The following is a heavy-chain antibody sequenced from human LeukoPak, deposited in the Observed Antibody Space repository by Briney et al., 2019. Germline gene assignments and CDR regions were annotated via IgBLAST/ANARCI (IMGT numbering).Heavy chain of an antibody. CDR3: ARDSVYRIGWSQGEPHDI. V-gene: IGHV1-18*01. CDR2: ISPYNGDT. D-gene: IGHD6-19*01. J-gene: IGHJ3*02. Sequence: GASVKVSCKASGYTFTSFGITWVRQAPGQGLEWMGWISPYNGDTNYAENLQGRVTMTTDISTSTAYMELRSLRSDDTALYFCARDSVYRIGWSQGEPHDIRGQGTMVTVSS. CDR1: GYTFTSFG.